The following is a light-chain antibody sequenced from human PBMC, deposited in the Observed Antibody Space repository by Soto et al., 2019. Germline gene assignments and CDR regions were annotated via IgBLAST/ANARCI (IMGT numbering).Light chain of an antibody. J-gene: IGKJ4*01. CDR2: GAS. V-gene: IGKV3D-15*01. Sequence: EIVMTQSPATLSVSPGGRAPLSCRASQSVSSNLAWYRQKPGQAPRLLIYGASTRATGIPARFSGSGSGTEFTLTISSLQSEDSAVYYCQQYNNWPPLTFGGGTKVDIK. CDR1: QSVSSN. CDR3: QQYNNWPPLT.